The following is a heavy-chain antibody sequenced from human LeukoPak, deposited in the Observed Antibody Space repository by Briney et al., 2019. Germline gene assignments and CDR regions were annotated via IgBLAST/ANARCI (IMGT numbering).Heavy chain of an antibody. J-gene: IGHJ4*02. V-gene: IGHV4-59*01. CDR1: GGSISSYY. D-gene: IGHD2-2*01. Sequence: SETLSLTCTVSGGSISSYYCSWIRQPPGKGLEWIGYMYYSGNTNYNPSLKSRVTISVDTSKNQFSLKLNSVTAADTAVYYCARVRYCSTNRCYDREFDNWGQGTLVTVSS. CDR3: ARVRYCSTNRCYDREFDN. CDR2: MYYSGNT.